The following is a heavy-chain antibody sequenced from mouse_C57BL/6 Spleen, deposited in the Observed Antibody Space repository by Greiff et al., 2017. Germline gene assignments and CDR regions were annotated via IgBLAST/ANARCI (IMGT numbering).Heavy chain of an antibody. CDR1: GFNIKDYY. V-gene: IGHV14-2*01. Sequence: VQLQQSGAELVKPGASVKLSCTASGFNIKDYYMHWVKQRTEQGLEWIGRIDPEDGETKYAPKFQGQATITADTSSNTAYLQLSSLTSEDTAVYYCARGIFQFITTPYAMDYWGQGTSVTVSS. D-gene: IGHD1-1*01. J-gene: IGHJ4*01. CDR3: ARGIFQFITTPYAMDY. CDR2: IDPEDGET.